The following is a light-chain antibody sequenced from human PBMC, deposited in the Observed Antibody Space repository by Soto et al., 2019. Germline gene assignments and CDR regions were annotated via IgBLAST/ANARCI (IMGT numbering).Light chain of an antibody. CDR2: EVS. CDR3: SSYARSNTYV. J-gene: IGLJ1*01. CDR1: SSDVGGYNY. Sequence: QSVLTQPPSASGSPGQSVTISCTGTSSDVGGYNYVSWYQQHPGKAPKLMIYEVSKRPSGVPDRFSGSKSGDTASLTVSGLQAEDEADYYCSSYARSNTYVFGTGTKLTVL. V-gene: IGLV2-8*01.